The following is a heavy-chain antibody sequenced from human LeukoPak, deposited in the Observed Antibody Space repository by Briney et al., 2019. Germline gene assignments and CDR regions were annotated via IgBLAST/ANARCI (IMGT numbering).Heavy chain of an antibody. V-gene: IGHV3-23*01. Sequence: GGSLRLSCAASGFTFNSYVMSWVRLAPGKGLEWVSAISGSGGSTYYADSVKGRFTISRDNSKSTLYLQMNSLRAEDTAVYYCAWGYYDSSGYLHFDYWGQGTLVTVSS. CDR2: ISGSGGST. D-gene: IGHD3-22*01. J-gene: IGHJ4*02. CDR3: AWGYYDSSGYLHFDY. CDR1: GFTFNSYV.